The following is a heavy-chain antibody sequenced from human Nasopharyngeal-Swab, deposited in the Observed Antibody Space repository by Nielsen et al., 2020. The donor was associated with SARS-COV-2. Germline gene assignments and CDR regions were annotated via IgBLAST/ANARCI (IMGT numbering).Heavy chain of an antibody. CDR2: IYYSGST. CDR1: GGSISSYY. D-gene: IGHD4-17*01. Sequence: SETLSLTCTVSGGSISSYYWSWIRQPPGKGLEWIGYIYYSGSTNYNPSLKSRVTISVDTSKNQFSLKLSSVTAADTAVYYCARHTVATPISRYFDYWGQGTLVTVSS. V-gene: IGHV4-59*08. CDR3: ARHTVATPISRYFDY. J-gene: IGHJ4*02.